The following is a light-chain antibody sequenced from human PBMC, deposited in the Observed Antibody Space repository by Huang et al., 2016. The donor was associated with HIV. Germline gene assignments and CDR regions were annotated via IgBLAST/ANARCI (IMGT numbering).Light chain of an antibody. V-gene: IGKV3-11*01. J-gene: IGKJ5*01. CDR3: QQHSYWPIT. CDR1: QSVSTF. Sequence: DIVLTQSPATLSLSPGEIATVSCRASQSVSTFLAWYQHKPGQAPRLLIFDASNRASGVPARFSGTGSGTDFTLTISSLEPSDVAVYYCQQHSYWPITFGRGTRLEI. CDR2: DAS.